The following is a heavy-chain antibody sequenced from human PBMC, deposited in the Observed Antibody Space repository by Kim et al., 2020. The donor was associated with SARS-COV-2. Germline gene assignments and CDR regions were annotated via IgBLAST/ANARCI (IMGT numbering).Heavy chain of an antibody. CDR3: ARELPHLKDYYDPPVGAFDI. V-gene: IGHV3-11*01. D-gene: IGHD3-22*01. CDR1: GFTFSDYY. Sequence: GGSLRLSCAASGFTFSDYYMSWIRQAPGKGLEWVSYISSSGSTIYYADSVKGRFTISRDNAKNSLYLQMNSLRAEDTAVYYCARELPHLKDYYDPPVGAFDIWGQGTMVTVSS. CDR2: ISSSGSTI. J-gene: IGHJ3*02.